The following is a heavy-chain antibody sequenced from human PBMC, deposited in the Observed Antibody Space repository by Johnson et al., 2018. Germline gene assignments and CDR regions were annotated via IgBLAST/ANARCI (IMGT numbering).Heavy chain of an antibody. Sequence: QVQLQESGPGLVKXSETXSLXCTVSGGSISSSSYYWGWIRQPPGKGLEWIGSIYYSGSTYYNPSLKSRVTISVDTSKNQFSRKLSSVTAADTAVYYCARTAIVVVITTYYYYGMDVWGQGTTVTVSS. J-gene: IGHJ6*02. D-gene: IGHD3-22*01. V-gene: IGHV4-39*01. CDR3: ARTAIVVVITTYYYYGMDV. CDR2: IYYSGST. CDR1: GGSISSSSYY.